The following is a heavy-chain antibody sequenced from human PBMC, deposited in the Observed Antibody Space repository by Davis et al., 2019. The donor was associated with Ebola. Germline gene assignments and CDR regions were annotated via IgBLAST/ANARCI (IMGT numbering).Heavy chain of an antibody. D-gene: IGHD6-13*01. CDR3: ARAGHTGYSSPSSRGMDV. V-gene: IGHV7-4-1*02. J-gene: IGHJ6*04. Sequence: ALVTVSRLHSRYTFTSPAMNRVRLPPGHRLAWMGWNNTNSGNPTYPHGLTGRFVFSLDTSVSTAYLQISSLKAEDTAVYYCARAGHTGYSSPSSRGMDVWGKGTTVTVSS. CDR2: NNTNSGNP. CDR1: RYTFTSPA.